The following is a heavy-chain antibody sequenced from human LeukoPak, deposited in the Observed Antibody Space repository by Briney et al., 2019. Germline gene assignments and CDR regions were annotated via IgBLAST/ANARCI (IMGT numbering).Heavy chain of an antibody. J-gene: IGHJ4*02. V-gene: IGHV3-15*07. CDR3: TTALRGVSLYDY. Sequence: GGSLRLSCAVSGFTFSYGWMNWVRQAPGKGLEWVGRIKSKTDGETPAYAAPVEGRFTISRDDSKNTLYLQMNSLKTEDTAVYYCTTALRGVSLYDYWGQGTLVTVSS. D-gene: IGHD3-10*01. CDR2: IKSKTDGETP. CDR1: GFTFSYGW.